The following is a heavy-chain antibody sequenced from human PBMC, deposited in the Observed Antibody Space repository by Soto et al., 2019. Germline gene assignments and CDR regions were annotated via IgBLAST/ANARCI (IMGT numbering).Heavy chain of an antibody. Sequence: PSETLSLTFTVTGGTISGYYWTWIRQSAGGGLEWIGRIYSSGSTNYNPSLKSRVTISLDTSMNHFSLRLSSVTAADTAVYYCARGQRFSDWFDPWGQGTLVTVSS. V-gene: IGHV4-4*07. J-gene: IGHJ5*02. CDR3: ARGQRFSDWFDP. D-gene: IGHD3-3*01. CDR2: IYSSGST. CDR1: GGTISGYY.